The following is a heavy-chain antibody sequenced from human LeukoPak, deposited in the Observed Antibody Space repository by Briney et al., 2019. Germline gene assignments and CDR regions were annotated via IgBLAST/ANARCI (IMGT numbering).Heavy chain of an antibody. J-gene: IGHJ4*02. Sequence: SGPTLVKPTQTLTLTCTFSGFSLTTTGVGVGWIRQPPGKDFEGLALIYWDDEKRYRPSLRTRLTITKDTSKSQVVLTMTNMDPVDTATYYCAHLYFYNSGGFFRAFDYWGQRTLVTVSS. CDR1: GFSLTTTGVG. V-gene: IGHV2-5*02. D-gene: IGHD3-22*01. CDR2: IYWDDEK. CDR3: AHLYFYNSGGFFRAFDY.